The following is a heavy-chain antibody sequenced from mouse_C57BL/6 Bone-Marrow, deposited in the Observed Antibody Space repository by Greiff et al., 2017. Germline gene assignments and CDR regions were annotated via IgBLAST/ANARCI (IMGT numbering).Heavy chain of an antibody. CDR1: GYTFTSYW. V-gene: IGHV1-52*01. CDR3: ARNSGDYWYFDV. CDR2: IDPSDSET. Sequence: QVQLQQPGAELVRPGSSVKLSCKASGYTFTSYWMHWVKQRPIQGLEWIGNIDPSDSETHYNQKFKDKATLTVDKSSSTAYMQLSSLTSEDSAVYYCARNSGDYWYFDVWGTGTTVTVSS. J-gene: IGHJ1*03. D-gene: IGHD6-1*01.